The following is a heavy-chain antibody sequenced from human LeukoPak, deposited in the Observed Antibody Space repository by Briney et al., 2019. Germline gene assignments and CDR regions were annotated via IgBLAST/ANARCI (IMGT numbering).Heavy chain of an antibody. Sequence: SETLSLTCAVYGGSFSGYYWSWIRQPPGKGLEWIGEINHSGSTNYNPSLKSRVTISVDTSKNQFSLKLSSVTAADTAVYYCARAPLYGYGNELSFDSWGQGTLVTVSS. CDR2: INHSGST. CDR1: GGSFSGYY. J-gene: IGHJ4*02. D-gene: IGHD5-18*01. V-gene: IGHV4-34*01. CDR3: ARAPLYGYGNELSFDS.